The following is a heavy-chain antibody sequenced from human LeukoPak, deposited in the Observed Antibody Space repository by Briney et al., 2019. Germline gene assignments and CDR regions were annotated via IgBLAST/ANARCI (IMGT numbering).Heavy chain of an antibody. J-gene: IGHJ4*02. CDR1: GFTFSSNS. Sequence: GGSLRLSCAASGFTFSSNSMSWVRQVPGKGLEWVGRIRDKTEAEPTDYAAPVKGRFTISRDDTGTTLYLQMNSLKTEDTAVYYCTTHTGTYYEIDYWGQGTLVTVSS. V-gene: IGHV3-15*01. CDR3: TTHTGTYYEIDY. CDR2: IRDKTEAEPT. D-gene: IGHD1-26*01.